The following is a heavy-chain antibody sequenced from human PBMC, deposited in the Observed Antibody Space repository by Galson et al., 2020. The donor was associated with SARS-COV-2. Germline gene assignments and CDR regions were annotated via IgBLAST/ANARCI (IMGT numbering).Heavy chain of an antibody. CDR2: IYPGFSDT. D-gene: IGHD6-13*01. J-gene: IGHJ4*02. CDR1: GYSFTSYW. V-gene: IGHV5-51*01. CDR3: ARLDPQHPDY. Sequence: GVTLKISCKGSGYSFTSYWIGWMRQMPGKLLEWMGIIYPGFSDTRYRPSFQGPVTISADKSISTAFLQWSSLKASDTAMYYGARLDPQHPDYWGQGTLVTVSS.